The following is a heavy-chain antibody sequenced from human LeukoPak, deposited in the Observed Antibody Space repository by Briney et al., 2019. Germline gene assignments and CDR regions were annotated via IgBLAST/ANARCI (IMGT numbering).Heavy chain of an antibody. CDR3: TKDAGVGSPSPSFYFYMDV. Sequence: PGGSLRLSCAASGFTFVDYAMHWVRQAPGKGLEWVSSINWNSGSTAYADSVKDRFTISRDNAKKSVYLQMNSLRPDDTALYYCTKDAGVGSPSPSFYFYMDVWGKGTTVSVSS. CDR2: INWNSGST. D-gene: IGHD6-6*01. V-gene: IGHV3-9*01. CDR1: GFTFVDYA. J-gene: IGHJ6*03.